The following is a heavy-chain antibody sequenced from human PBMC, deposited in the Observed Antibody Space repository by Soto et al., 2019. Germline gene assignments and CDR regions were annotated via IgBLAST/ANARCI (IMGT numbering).Heavy chain of an antibody. D-gene: IGHD2-15*01. CDR2: IIPIFGTA. V-gene: IGHV1-69*06. CDR1: GGTFSSYA. CDR3: AIYCRGGSCYSIHYYYGMDV. Sequence: ASVKVSCKASGGTFSSYAISWVRQAPGQGLEWMGGIIPIFGTANYAQKFQGRVTITADKSTSTAYMELSSLRSEDTAVYYCAIYCRGGSCYSIHYYYGMDVWGQGTTVTGSS. J-gene: IGHJ6*02.